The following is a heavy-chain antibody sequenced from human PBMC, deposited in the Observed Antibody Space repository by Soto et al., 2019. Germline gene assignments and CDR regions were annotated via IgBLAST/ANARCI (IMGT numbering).Heavy chain of an antibody. Sequence: PWCSLLLSFVFSFFPFSSYFLYWVRQAPGEGLVWVSRMNSDGSSISYADSVKGRFTISRDNAKNTLYLQMNSLRAEDTAVYYCARGGNPSFRFDYWGEG. CDR2: MNSDGSSI. V-gene: IGHV3-74*01. CDR3: ARGGNPSFRFDY. D-gene: IGHD3-10*01. J-gene: IGHJ4*02. CDR1: FFPFSSYF.